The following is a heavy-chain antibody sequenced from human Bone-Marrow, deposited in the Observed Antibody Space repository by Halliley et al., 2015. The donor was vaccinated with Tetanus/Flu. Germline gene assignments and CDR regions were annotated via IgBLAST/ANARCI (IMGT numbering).Heavy chain of an antibody. Sequence: TLSLTCAVSGGSISSGGYFWSWSRQPPGKGLEWIGYISHDGNTHYNSSLRSRLTISLDTSKNHFTLKLNSVTAADTAVYFCAVQRVYYFDSWGQGTLVTVSS. CDR2: ISHDGNT. CDR1: GGSISSGGYF. V-gene: IGHV4-30-4*01. CDR3: AVQRVYYFDS. J-gene: IGHJ4*02. D-gene: IGHD1-1*01.